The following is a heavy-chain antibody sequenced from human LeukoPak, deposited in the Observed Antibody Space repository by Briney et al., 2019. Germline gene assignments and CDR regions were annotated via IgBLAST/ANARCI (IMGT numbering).Heavy chain of an antibody. V-gene: IGHV4-31*03. D-gene: IGHD3-10*01. CDR1: GGSINNGGYY. CDR2: IYYSGRT. CDR3: ARYMVRGVITPFDY. Sequence: SETLSLTCTVSGGSINNGGYYWSWIRQHPGKGLGWIGYIYYSGRTYYNPSLESRVTISVDTSKNQFSLKLSSVTAADTAVYYCARYMVRGVITPFDYWGQGTLVTVSS. J-gene: IGHJ4*02.